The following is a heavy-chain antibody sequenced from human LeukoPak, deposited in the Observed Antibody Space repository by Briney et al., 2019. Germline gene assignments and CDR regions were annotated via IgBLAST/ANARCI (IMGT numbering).Heavy chain of an antibody. CDR2: ISGSGGNT. D-gene: IGHD6-19*01. Sequence: GGSLRLSCAASGFTFSSYAMSWVRQAPGKGLEWVSIISGSGGNTYNADSVKGRFTISRDNSKNTLYLQMNSLRAEDTAVYYCARGGWLGKPQRVDYWGQGTLVTVSS. V-gene: IGHV3-23*01. CDR3: ARGGWLGKPQRVDY. CDR1: GFTFSSYA. J-gene: IGHJ4*02.